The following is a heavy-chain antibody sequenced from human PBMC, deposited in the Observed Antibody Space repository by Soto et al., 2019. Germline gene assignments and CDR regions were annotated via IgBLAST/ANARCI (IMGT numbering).Heavy chain of an antibody. CDR1: GFPFISFS. V-gene: IGHV3-21*01. CDR2: ISSSSSYI. J-gene: IGHJ4*02. CDR3: ARGRKDFDY. Sequence: EVQLVESGGGLVKPGGSLRLSCAPSGFPFISFSMTWVGQAPGKGLEWVPSISSSSSYIYYADSVKGRFTISRDNAKNSLYLQMNSLRAEDTAVYYCARGRKDFDYWGQGTLVTVSS.